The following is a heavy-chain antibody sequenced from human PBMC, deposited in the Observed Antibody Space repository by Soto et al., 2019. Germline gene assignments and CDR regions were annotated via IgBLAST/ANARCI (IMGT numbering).Heavy chain of an antibody. CDR3: ATVSQWELRQDWFDP. V-gene: IGHV1-24*01. Sequence: ASVKVSCKVSGYTLTELSMHWVRQAPGKGLEWMGGFNPEDGETIYAQKFQGRVTMTEDTSTDTAYMELSSLRSEDTAVYYCATVSQWELRQDWFDPWGQGTLVTVS. J-gene: IGHJ5*02. D-gene: IGHD1-26*01. CDR2: FNPEDGET. CDR1: GYTLTELS.